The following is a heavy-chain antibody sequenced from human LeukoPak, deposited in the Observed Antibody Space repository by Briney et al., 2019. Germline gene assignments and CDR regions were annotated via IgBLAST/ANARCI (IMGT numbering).Heavy chain of an antibody. D-gene: IGHD3-22*01. V-gene: IGHV3-7*01. Sequence: GGPLRLSCAASGFTFSTYWMSWVRQAPGKGLEWVANIKHVGSEKYYVDSVKGRFTLSRDNARNSLYLQMNSLRAEDTAVYYCARSGSYYDSSGYYFDYWGQGALVTVSS. CDR2: IKHVGSEK. CDR1: GFTFSTYW. CDR3: ARSGSYYDSSGYYFDY. J-gene: IGHJ4*02.